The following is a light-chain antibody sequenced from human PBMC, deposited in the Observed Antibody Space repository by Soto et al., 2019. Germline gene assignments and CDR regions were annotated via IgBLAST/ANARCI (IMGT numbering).Light chain of an antibody. CDR2: GAS. CDR1: QSVTNSF. V-gene: IGKV3-20*01. Sequence: EIVLAQSPGTLSLSPGERATLSCRASQSVTNSFLAWYQQKPGQAPRLLIYGASRRATGIPDRFTGSGSGTDVTLTISRLEPEDVAVYYCQQYGSSPWAFGQGTKVEI. CDR3: QQYGSSPWA. J-gene: IGKJ1*01.